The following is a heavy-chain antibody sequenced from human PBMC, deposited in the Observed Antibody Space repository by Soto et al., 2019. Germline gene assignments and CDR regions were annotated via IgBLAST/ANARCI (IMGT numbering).Heavy chain of an antibody. CDR1: GYTFTDYG. V-gene: IGHV1-18*01. D-gene: IGHD3-3*01. CDR3: ARISQSDFWSGYYSFFDY. Sequence: QVHLVQSGAEVEKPGASVKVSCKASGYTFTDYGISWVRQAPGQGLQWMGWITAFNGNTKYAQQLQGRVTMTTDTSTSTAYMELRSLESDDTAVYYCARISQSDFWSGYYSFFDYWGQGTLVTVSS. CDR2: ITAFNGNT. J-gene: IGHJ4*02.